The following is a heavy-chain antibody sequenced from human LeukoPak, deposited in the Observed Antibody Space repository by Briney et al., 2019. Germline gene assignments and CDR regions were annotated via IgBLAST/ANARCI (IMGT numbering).Heavy chain of an antibody. CDR2: ISFDGSNK. V-gene: IGHV3-30*03. CDR1: GFTFSNYG. CDR3: ARDRKAVFGALDY. Sequence: GGSLRLSCAASGFTFSNYGMHWVRQAPGKGLEWVAVISFDGSNKYYSDSVKGRFTISRDNSKNTQYLQMNSLRIEDTAVYFCARDRKAVFGALDYWGQGTPVTVSS. J-gene: IGHJ4*02. D-gene: IGHD3-16*01.